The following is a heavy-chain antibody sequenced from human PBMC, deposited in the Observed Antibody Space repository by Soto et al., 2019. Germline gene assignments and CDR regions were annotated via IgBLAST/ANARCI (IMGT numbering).Heavy chain of an antibody. J-gene: IGHJ5*02. CDR3: AKAIWFGENNWFDP. V-gene: IGHV3-23*01. D-gene: IGHD3-10*01. Sequence: GESLKISCAASGFTFSSYAMSWVRQAPGKGLLWVSAISGSGGSTYYADSVKGRFTISRDNSKHTVYLQMNSLRAEDTAVYYCAKAIWFGENNWFDPWGQGTLVTVSS. CDR1: GFTFSSYA. CDR2: ISGSGGST.